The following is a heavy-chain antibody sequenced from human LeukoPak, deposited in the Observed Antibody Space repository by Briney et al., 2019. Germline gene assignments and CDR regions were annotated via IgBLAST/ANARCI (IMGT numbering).Heavy chain of an antibody. D-gene: IGHD6-19*01. J-gene: IGHJ4*02. CDR2: IKHSVST. CDR1: GGSFHGYY. CDR3: SGRTKRISRWLVVWGVTSGALDH. V-gene: IGHV4-34*01. Sequence: WESLSLNCAVYGGSFHGYYWSWIRQPPGKGLEWIGVIKHSVSTNYNPSLKSRVTISVDTYKNQVSLKPIYVTAAGSREYYCSGRTKRISRWLVVWGVTSGALDHWGQGTLGTVSS.